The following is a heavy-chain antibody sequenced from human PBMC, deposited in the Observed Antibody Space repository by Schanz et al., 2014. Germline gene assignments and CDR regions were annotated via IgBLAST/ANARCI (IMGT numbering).Heavy chain of an antibody. CDR1: GFTLSSYG. J-gene: IGHJ6*03. D-gene: IGHD5-12*01. CDR3: ARVDSRYDSHLYYYYYYMDV. V-gene: IGHV3-NL1*01. Sequence: QVQLVESGGGVVQPGRSLRLSCSASGFTLSSYGMHWVRQAPGKGLEWVSRMIGSGSSVFYADSVKGRFTISRDNLKNTVYLQMNSLRAEDTAVYYCARVDSRYDSHLYYYYYYMDVWGKGTTVTVSS. CDR2: MIGSGSSV.